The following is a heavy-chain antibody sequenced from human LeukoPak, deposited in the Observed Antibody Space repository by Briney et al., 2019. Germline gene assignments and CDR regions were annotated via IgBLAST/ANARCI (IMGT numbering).Heavy chain of an antibody. CDR2: IWYDGSNK. Sequence: GGSLRLSCAASGFTFSSYGMHWVRQAPGKGLEWVAVIWYDGSNKYYADSVKGRFTISRDNSKNTLYLQMNSLRAEDTAVYYCARANPTAPFDYWGQGTLVTVSS. CDR1: GFTFSSYG. J-gene: IGHJ4*02. CDR3: ARANPTAPFDY. D-gene: IGHD4-17*01. V-gene: IGHV3-33*01.